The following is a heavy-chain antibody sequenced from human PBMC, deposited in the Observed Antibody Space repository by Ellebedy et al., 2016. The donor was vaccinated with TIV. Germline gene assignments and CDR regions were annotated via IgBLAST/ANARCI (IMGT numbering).Heavy chain of an antibody. Sequence: PGGSLRLSCAASGFAFSSNGMSGVRQAPGKGLEWVSGISGSGDTYYADSVKGRFTISRDNAKNSLYLQMNSLRAEDTAVYYCAGTRVTMIVDWGQGTLVTVSS. CDR1: GFAFSSNG. CDR3: AGTRVTMIVD. V-gene: IGHV3-23*01. CDR2: ISGSGDT. J-gene: IGHJ4*02. D-gene: IGHD3-22*01.